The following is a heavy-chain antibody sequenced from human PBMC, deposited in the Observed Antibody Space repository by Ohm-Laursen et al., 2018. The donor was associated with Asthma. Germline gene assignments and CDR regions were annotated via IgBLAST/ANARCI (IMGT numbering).Heavy chain of an antibody. J-gene: IGHJ4*02. CDR1: GFTFSSYA. V-gene: IGHV3-23*01. CDR3: ARDVMEWYLPAFDF. CDR2: ISGSGGST. D-gene: IGHD3-3*01. Sequence: SLRLSCAASGFTFSSYAMSWVRHAPGKGLEWVSGISGSGGSTYYADSVKGRFTISRDNSKNTLYLQMNSLRPDDTAVYYCARDVMEWYLPAFDFWGQGTLATVSS.